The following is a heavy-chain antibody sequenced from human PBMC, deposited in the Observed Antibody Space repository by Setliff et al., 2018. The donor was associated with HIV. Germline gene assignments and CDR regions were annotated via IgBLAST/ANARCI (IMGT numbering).Heavy chain of an antibody. Sequence: NPSETLSLTCAVYGGSFSGYYWSWIRQPPGKGLEWIGEINHSGSTNYNPSLKSRVTISVDTSKNQFSLKLSSVTAADTAVYYCARTVLLRYFDWLSFYYYGMDVWGQGTTVTVSS. V-gene: IGHV4-34*01. CDR1: GGSFSGYY. J-gene: IGHJ6*02. CDR2: INHSGST. CDR3: ARTVLLRYFDWLSFYYYGMDV. D-gene: IGHD3-9*01.